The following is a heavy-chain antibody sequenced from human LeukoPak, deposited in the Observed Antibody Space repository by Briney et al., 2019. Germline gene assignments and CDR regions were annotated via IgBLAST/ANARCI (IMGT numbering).Heavy chain of an antibody. Sequence: GGPLRLSCAASGFTFTNYAMSWVRQAPGKGLEWVSAISGSGTRTYYADSVKGRFTISRDNSKNTLYLQMNSLRAEDRAVYYCAKEQTSSGFFDYWGQGAMPTVSS. CDR2: ISGSGTRT. CDR1: GFTFTNYA. V-gene: IGHV3-23*01. J-gene: IGHJ4*02. CDR3: AKEQTSSGFFDY. D-gene: IGHD2-2*01.